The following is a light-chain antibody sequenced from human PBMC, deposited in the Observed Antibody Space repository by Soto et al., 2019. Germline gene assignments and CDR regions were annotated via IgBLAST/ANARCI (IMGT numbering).Light chain of an antibody. V-gene: IGKV3-15*01. CDR2: GAS. J-gene: IGKJ4*01. Sequence: EIVMTQSPATLSVSPGERVTLSCRASQDIRSSLAWYQQKPGQAPRLLIYGASIRATGVPATFSGSGSGTEFTLSISSLQSEHLGVYYCQKDSSWPLTFGGGTKVEIQ. CDR1: QDIRSS. CDR3: QKDSSWPLT.